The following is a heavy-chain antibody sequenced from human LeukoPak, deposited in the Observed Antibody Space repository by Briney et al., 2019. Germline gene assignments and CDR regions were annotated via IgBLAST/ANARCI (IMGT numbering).Heavy chain of an antibody. J-gene: IGHJ4*02. Sequence: GGSLRLSCAASGFTFCSYWMHWVRQAPGKGLVWVSRINSDGHSLSYADSVKGRFTISRDNAKNTLYLEMNSLRAEDTAVYYCARLGYSSSWYYFDYWGQGTLVTVSS. D-gene: IGHD6-13*01. CDR2: INSDGHSL. CDR3: ARLGYSSSWYYFDY. CDR1: GFTFCSYW. V-gene: IGHV3-74*01.